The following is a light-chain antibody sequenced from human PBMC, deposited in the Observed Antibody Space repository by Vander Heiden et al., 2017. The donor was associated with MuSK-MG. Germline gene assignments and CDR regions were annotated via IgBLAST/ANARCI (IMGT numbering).Light chain of an antibody. CDR1: QSLLHSNGYNY. V-gene: IGKV2-28*01. Sequence: DIVMTQSPLSLPVTPGEPASISCRSSQSLLHSNGYNYLDWYLQKPGQSPQLLIYLGSNRASGVPDRFSGSGSGTDFTLKISRVEAEDVGVYYCMQSLQTPWTFGQETKVGIK. J-gene: IGKJ1*01. CDR2: LGS. CDR3: MQSLQTPWT.